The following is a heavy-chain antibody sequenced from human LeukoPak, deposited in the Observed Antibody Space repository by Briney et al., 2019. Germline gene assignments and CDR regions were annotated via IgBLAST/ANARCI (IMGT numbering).Heavy chain of an antibody. Sequence: PGGSLRLSCAASGFTFSSYGMHWVRQAPGKGLEWVAFIRYDGSNKYYADSVKGRFTISRDNSKNTLYLQMNSLRAEDTAVYYCAATNRYSGYESFDYWGQGTLVTVSS. CDR1: GFTFSSYG. CDR2: IRYDGSNK. J-gene: IGHJ4*02. D-gene: IGHD5-12*01. CDR3: AATNRYSGYESFDY. V-gene: IGHV3-30*02.